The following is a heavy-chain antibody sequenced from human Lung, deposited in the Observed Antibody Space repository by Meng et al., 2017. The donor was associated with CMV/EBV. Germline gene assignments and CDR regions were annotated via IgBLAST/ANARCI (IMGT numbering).Heavy chain of an antibody. V-gene: IGHV3-30*04. CDR1: GLSLRNYA. Sequence: GGSLRLSCAASGLSLRNYAIHWVRQAPGKGLEWVAVTPYDGNKKYYADSVKGRFTISRDNPKNTLFLQMNSLRADDTAVYYCARDSEYGDFKFDQWGQGTVVTVSS. D-gene: IGHD4-17*01. J-gene: IGHJ4*02. CDR2: TPYDGNKK. CDR3: ARDSEYGDFKFDQ.